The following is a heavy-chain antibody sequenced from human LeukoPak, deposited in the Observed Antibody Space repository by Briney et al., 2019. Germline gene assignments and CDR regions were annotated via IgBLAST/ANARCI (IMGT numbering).Heavy chain of an antibody. V-gene: IGHV4-38-2*01. J-gene: IGHJ5*02. Sequence: SETLSLTCAVSGYSISSGYYWGWIRQPPGKGLEWIGSIYHSGSTYYNPSLKSRVTISVDTSKNQFSLNLSSVTAADTAVYFCARVSTGTAYPWGQGTLVTVSS. CDR1: GYSISSGYY. CDR3: ARVSTGTAYP. D-gene: IGHD1-1*01. CDR2: IYHSGST.